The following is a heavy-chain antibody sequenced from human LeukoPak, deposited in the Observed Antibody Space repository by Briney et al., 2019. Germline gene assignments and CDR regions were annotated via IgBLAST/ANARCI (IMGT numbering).Heavy chain of an antibody. CDR1: GFTVSSNY. D-gene: IGHD6-19*01. CDR3: ASVAGLYYFDY. V-gene: IGHV3-66*02. J-gene: IGHJ4*02. Sequence: GGSLRLSCAASGFTVSSNYMSWVRQAPGKGLEWVSVIYSGGSTYYADSVKGRFTISRDNSKNTLYLQMNSLRAEDTAVYYCASVAGLYYFDYWGQGTLVTVSS. CDR2: IYSGGST.